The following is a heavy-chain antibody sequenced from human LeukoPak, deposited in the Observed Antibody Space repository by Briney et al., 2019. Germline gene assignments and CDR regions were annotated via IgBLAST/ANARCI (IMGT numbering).Heavy chain of an antibody. CDR3: TTDRYCSGGSCYGRGVYYYYMDV. J-gene: IGHJ6*03. V-gene: IGHV3-15*01. CDR2: IKSKTDGGTT. D-gene: IGHD2-15*01. CDR1: GFTFSNAW. Sequence: GGSLRLSCAASGFTFSNAWMSWVRQAPGKGLEWVGRIKSKTDGGTTDYAAPVKGRFTISRDDSKNTLYLQMNSLKTEDTAVYDCTTDRYCSGGSCYGRGVYYYYMDVWGKGTTVTVSS.